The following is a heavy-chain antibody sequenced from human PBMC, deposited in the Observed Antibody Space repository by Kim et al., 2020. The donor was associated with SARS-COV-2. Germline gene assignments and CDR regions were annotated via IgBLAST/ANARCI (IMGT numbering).Heavy chain of an antibody. V-gene: IGHV3-53*01. J-gene: IGHJ6*02. CDR3: ARDLSAYGMDV. Sequence: GVSLRLSCEASGITVSSNYMSWVRQAPGKGLEWVSVIYSGGSTYYAASVKGRFTISSDNSKNTLYLQMNSLRAEDTAVYYCARDLSAYGMDVWGQGTTVTVSS. D-gene: IGHD2-15*01. CDR2: IYSGGST. CDR1: GITVSSNY.